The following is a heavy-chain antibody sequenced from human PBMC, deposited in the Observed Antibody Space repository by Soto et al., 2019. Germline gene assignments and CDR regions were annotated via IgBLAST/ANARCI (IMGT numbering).Heavy chain of an antibody. CDR2: IDPSDSYT. CDR1: GYSFTSYW. V-gene: IGHV5-10-1*01. Sequence: PGESLKISCKGSGYSFTSYWISWVRQMPGKALEWMGRIDPSDSYTNYSPSFQGHVTISADKSISTAYLQWSSLKASDTAMYYCARGEVPTYGMDVWGQGTTVTVSS. D-gene: IGHD3-10*01. CDR3: ARGEVPTYGMDV. J-gene: IGHJ6*02.